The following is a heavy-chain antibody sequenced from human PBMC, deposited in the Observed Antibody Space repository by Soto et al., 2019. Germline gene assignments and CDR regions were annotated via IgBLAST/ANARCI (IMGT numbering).Heavy chain of an antibody. CDR1: GFTFSSFA. CDR2: ITDGGSPT. J-gene: IGHJ4*02. V-gene: IGHV3-23*01. CDR3: AKDLVLAGYFDY. Sequence: EVQLLESGGGLVQPGASLRLSCAASGFTFSSFAMSWVRQAPGKGLEWVSAITDGGSPTYYADSVKGRFTISRDNSKNTLYLQMNSLRAEDTAVYYCAKDLVLAGYFDYWGQGTLVTVSS. D-gene: IGHD6-19*01.